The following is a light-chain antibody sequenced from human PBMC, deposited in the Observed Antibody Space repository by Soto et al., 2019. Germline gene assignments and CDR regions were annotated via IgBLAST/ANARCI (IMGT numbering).Light chain of an antibody. CDR2: SAS. CDR3: LQYGRFPAT. V-gene: IGKV1-16*01. J-gene: IGKJ4*01. CDR1: QDINNF. Sequence: DIQMTQSPSSLSASVGGRVTITCRASQDINNFLAWFQQKPGKAPKPLIYSASSLQDGVPSRFSGSGSGTHFTLTISSLQPEDFATYFCLQYGRFPATFGGGTRVDIE.